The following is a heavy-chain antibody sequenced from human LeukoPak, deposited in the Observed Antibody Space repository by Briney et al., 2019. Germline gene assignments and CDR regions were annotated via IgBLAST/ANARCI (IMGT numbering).Heavy chain of an antibody. CDR3: TPYNFGSSWYPLDY. V-gene: IGHV3-73*01. D-gene: IGHD3-3*01. CDR1: GFTFSGSA. Sequence: GGSLRLSCAASGFTFSGSAMHWVRQASGKGLEWVGRIKDKADNYATAYAASVKGRFTISRDDSKNTAYLQMNSLKTEDTAAYYCTPYNFGSSWYPLDYWGLGTLVTVSS. J-gene: IGHJ4*02. CDR2: IKDKADNYAT.